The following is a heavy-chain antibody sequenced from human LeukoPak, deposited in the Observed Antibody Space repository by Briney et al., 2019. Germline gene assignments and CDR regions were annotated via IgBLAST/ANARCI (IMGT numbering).Heavy chain of an antibody. CDR3: ARHGSGSYYNVASRYYFDY. CDR2: IYYSGST. D-gene: IGHD3-10*01. V-gene: IGHV4-59*08. Sequence: SETLSLTCTVSGGSISSYYWSWIRQPPGKGLEWIGYIYYSGSTNYNSSLKSRVTISVDTSKNQFSLKLSSVTAADTAVYYCARHGSGSYYNVASRYYFDYWGQGTLVTVSS. CDR1: GGSISSYY. J-gene: IGHJ4*02.